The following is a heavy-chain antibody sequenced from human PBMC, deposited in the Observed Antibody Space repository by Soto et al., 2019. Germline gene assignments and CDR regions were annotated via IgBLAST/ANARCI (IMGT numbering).Heavy chain of an antibody. CDR3: VRGRGSARSSYFYY. V-gene: IGHV2-5*02. CDR2: IYGDDDK. J-gene: IGHJ4*02. Sequence: QITLKESGLTLVKPTQTLTLTCTFSGFSLSTSGVGVGWIRQPPAKALEWLALIYGDDDKRYSPSLKNRLTITKDTSRNQVVLTVTNMDPVDTATYYCVRGRGSARSSYFYYWGQGTLVTVSS. CDR1: GFSLSTSGVG. D-gene: IGHD3-10*01.